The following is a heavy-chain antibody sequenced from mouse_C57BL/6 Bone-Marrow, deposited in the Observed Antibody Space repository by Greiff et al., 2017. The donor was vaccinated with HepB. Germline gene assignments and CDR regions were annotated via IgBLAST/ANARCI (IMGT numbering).Heavy chain of an antibody. Sequence: QVQLQQSGPELVKPGASVKISCKASGYTFTDYYINWVKQRPGQGLEWIGWIFPGSGSTYYNEKFKGKATLTVDKSSSTAYMLLSSLTSEDSAVYCWARRKGTTVVAPDWDVDVWGTGTTVTVSS. V-gene: IGHV1-75*01. J-gene: IGHJ1*03. CDR1: GYTFTDYY. D-gene: IGHD1-1*01. CDR2: IFPGSGST. CDR3: ARRKGTTVVAPDWDVDV.